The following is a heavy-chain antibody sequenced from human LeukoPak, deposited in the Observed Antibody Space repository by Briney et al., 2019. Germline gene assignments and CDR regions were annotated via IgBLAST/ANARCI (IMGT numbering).Heavy chain of an antibody. D-gene: IGHD2-21*02. Sequence: ASVKVSCEASGYTFTTYSLTWVRQAPGQGLEWMGWISAYNDDTNYSQKLQGRVTMTTDTSTSTAYMELRSLRSDDTAMYYCARLTEFPQYFDYWGQGTLVTVSS. V-gene: IGHV1-18*01. CDR3: ARLTEFPQYFDY. CDR2: ISAYNDDT. J-gene: IGHJ4*02. CDR1: GYTFTTYS.